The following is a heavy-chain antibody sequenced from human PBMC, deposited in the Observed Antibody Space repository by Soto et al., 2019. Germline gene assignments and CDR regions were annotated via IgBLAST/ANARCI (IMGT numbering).Heavy chain of an antibody. J-gene: IGHJ4*02. CDR2: ISTYSGDT. CDR1: GYTFTSYA. CDR3: ARDLLVQGSPIGF. V-gene: IGHV1-18*01. D-gene: IGHD1-26*01. Sequence: ASVKVSCQASGYTFTSYALTWVRLAPGQGLEWMGWISTYSGDTSYAQKFQGRVTMTADSSTSIAYMTLTSLRSDDTAVYFCARDLLVQGSPIGFWGQGTPVTVSS.